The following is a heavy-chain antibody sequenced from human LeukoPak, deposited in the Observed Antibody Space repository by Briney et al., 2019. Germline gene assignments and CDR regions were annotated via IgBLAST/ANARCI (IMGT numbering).Heavy chain of an antibody. Sequence: GGSLRLSCAASGFTFSSYSMNWVRQAPGKGLEWVSRINPDGSTTTYADSVKGRFTISRDNAENTLYLQMNSLRAEDTAVYYCARDRAGSSSWYWGAFDIWGQGTMVTVSS. CDR1: GFTFSSYS. CDR2: INPDGSTT. D-gene: IGHD6-13*01. CDR3: ARDRAGSSSWYWGAFDI. V-gene: IGHV3-74*01. J-gene: IGHJ3*02.